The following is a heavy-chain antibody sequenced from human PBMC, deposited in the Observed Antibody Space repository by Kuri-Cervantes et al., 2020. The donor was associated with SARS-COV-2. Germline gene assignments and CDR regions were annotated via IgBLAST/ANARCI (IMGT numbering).Heavy chain of an antibody. J-gene: IGHJ4*02. CDR1: GGSISSGGYY. CDR2: IYHSGST. Sequence: LRLSCTVSGGSISSGGYYWSWIRQPPGKGLEWIGYIYHSGSTYYNPSLKSRVTISVDRSKNQFSLKLSSVTAADTAVYYCASSIYCSSTSCYTYGHFDYWGQGTLVTVSS. CDR3: ASSIYCSSTSCYTYGHFDY. V-gene: IGHV4-30-2*01. D-gene: IGHD2-2*02.